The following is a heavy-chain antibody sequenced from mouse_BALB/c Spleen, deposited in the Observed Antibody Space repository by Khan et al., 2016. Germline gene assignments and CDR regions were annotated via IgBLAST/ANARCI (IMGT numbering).Heavy chain of an antibody. CDR2: INTDSSTI. CDR1: GFDFSRYW. V-gene: IGHV4-1*02. CDR3: ASTFWYFDV. Sequence: EVKLLESGGGLVQPGGSLKLSCAASGFDFSRYWMSWVRQAQGKGLEWIGEINTDSSTINYTPSLKDKVIISRDNAKNTLYLQMSKVRSEDTALYYCASTFWYFDVWGARTTVTVSS. J-gene: IGHJ1*01.